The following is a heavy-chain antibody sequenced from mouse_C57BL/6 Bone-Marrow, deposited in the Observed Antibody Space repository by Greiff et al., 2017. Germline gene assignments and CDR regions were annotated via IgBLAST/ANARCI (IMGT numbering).Heavy chain of an antibody. CDR2: INSDGGST. Sequence: EVKLVESGGGLVQPGESLKLSCESNEYEFPSHDMSWVRKTPEKRLELVATINSDGGSTYYPDTMERRFIISRDNTKKTLYLQMSSLRSEDTALYYCARQAVNWDWYFDVWGTGTTVTVSS. V-gene: IGHV5-2*01. CDR1: EYEFPSHD. CDR3: ARQAVNWDWYFDV. J-gene: IGHJ1*03. D-gene: IGHD4-1*01.